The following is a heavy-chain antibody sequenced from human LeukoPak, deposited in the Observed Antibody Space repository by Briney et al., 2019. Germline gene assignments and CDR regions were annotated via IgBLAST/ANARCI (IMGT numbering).Heavy chain of an antibody. V-gene: IGHV3-66*01. CDR1: GFTVSVNY. CDR3: ARDRTTDGWFDP. CDR2: IYSGGNT. Sequence: QPGGSVRLSCAAFGFTVSVNYMSWVRQAPGKGLECVSVIYSGGNTYYADSVKGRFTISRDNSKNTLYLQMNSLRAEDTAVYYCARDRTTDGWFDPWGQGTLVTVSS. J-gene: IGHJ5*02. D-gene: IGHD1-1*01.